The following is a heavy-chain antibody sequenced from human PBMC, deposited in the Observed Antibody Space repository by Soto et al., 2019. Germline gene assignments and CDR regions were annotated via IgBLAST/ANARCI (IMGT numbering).Heavy chain of an antibody. CDR2: ISYDGSNK. CDR1: GFTFSSYA. D-gene: IGHD2-8*01. V-gene: IGHV3-30-3*01. Sequence: GGSLRLSCAASGFTFSSYAMHWVRQAPGKGLEWVAVISYDGSNKYYADSVKGRFTISRDNSKNTLYLQMNSLRAEDTAVYYCARDAWLAWCFCWDIYYYYGMDVWGQGTTVPVSS. J-gene: IGHJ6*02. CDR3: ARDAWLAWCFCWDIYYYYGMDV.